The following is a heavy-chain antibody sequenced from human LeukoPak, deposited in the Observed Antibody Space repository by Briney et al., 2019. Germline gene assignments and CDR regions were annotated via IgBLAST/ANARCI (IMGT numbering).Heavy chain of an antibody. CDR2: ISWNSGSI. J-gene: IGHJ3*02. V-gene: IGHV3-9*03. Sequence: PGRSLRLSCAASGFTFDDYAMRWVRQAPGKGLEWVSGISWNSGSIGYADSVKGRFTISRDNAKNSLYLQMNSLRAEDMALYYRAKASGYCSSTSCYAFDIWGQGTMVTVSS. D-gene: IGHD2-2*03. CDR1: GFTFDDYA. CDR3: AKASGYCSSTSCYAFDI.